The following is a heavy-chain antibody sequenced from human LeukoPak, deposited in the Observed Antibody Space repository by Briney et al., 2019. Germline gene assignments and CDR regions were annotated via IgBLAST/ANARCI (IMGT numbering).Heavy chain of an antibody. CDR1: GGSISSSSYY. J-gene: IGHJ4*02. D-gene: IGHD4-17*01. CDR2: IYYSGST. Sequence: AETLSLTCTVSGGSISSSSYYWGWIRQPPGKGVEWIVSIYYSGSTYYNPSDKSQLTITVDTNKNQFSLKLSSVPAADTAVYYCARLGYGDLHPPFDYWGQGTLVTVSS. V-gene: IGHV4-39*07. CDR3: ARLGYGDLHPPFDY.